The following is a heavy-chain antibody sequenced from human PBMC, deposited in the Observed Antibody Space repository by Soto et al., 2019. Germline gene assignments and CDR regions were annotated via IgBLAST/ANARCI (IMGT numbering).Heavy chain of an antibody. CDR1: GGSFSGYY. Sequence: SETLSLTCAVYGGSFSGYYWSWIRQPPGKGLEWIGEINHSGSTNYNPSLKSRVTISVDTSKNQFSLKLRSVTAADTAVYYCARVDCSSTSCYTAGYYYYGMDVWGQGTTVTVSS. J-gene: IGHJ6*02. CDR3: ARVDCSSTSCYTAGYYYYGMDV. CDR2: INHSGST. V-gene: IGHV4-34*01. D-gene: IGHD2-2*02.